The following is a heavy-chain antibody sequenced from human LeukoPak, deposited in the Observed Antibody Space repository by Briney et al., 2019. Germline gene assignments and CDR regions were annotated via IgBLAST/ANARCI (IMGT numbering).Heavy chain of an antibody. CDR1: GFTFSSYA. J-gene: IGHJ4*02. D-gene: IGHD5-18*01. Sequence: PGGSLRLSCAASGFTFSSYAMSWVRQAPGKGLEWVSAISGSGGSTYYADSVKGRFTISRDNSKNTLYLQMNSLRAEDTAVYYCAKGRGIQLWLTYFGYWGQGTLVTVSS. V-gene: IGHV3-23*01. CDR3: AKGRGIQLWLTYFGY. CDR2: ISGSGGST.